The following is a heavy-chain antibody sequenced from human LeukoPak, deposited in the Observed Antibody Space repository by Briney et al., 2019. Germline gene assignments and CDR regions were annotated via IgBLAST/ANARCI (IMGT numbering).Heavy chain of an antibody. V-gene: IGHV4-34*01. CDR1: GGSFSGYY. D-gene: IGHD1-1*01. CDR3: ARGSRPEAFDI. Sequence: SETLSLTCAVYGGSFSGYYWSWIRQPPGKGLEWIGEINHSGSTNYNPSLKSRVTISVDTSKNQFSLKLSSVTAADTAVYYCARGSRPEAFDIWGPGTMVTVSS. CDR2: INHSGST. J-gene: IGHJ3*02.